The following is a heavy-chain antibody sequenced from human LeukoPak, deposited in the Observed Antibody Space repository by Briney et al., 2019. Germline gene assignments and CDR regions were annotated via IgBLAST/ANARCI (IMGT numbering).Heavy chain of an antibody. V-gene: IGHV3-66*01. CDR3: AKDPVLTGYPTYFDY. CDR1: GFTVSSSY. Sequence: PGGSLRLSCAASGFTVSSSYMSWVRQAPGKGLELVSVLYPGGSTYIADSVKGRFSISRDNSNNTLNLQMNSLRVEDTAVYYCAKDPVLTGYPTYFDYWGQGTLVTVSS. CDR2: LYPGGST. J-gene: IGHJ4*02. D-gene: IGHD3-9*01.